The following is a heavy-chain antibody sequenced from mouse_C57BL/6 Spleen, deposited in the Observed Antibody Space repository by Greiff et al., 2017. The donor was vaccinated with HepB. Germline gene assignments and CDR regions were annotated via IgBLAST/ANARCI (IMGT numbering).Heavy chain of an antibody. V-gene: IGHV1-61*01. J-gene: IGHJ3*01. CDR2: IYPSDSET. Sequence: VKLQQPGAELVRPGSSVKLSCKASGYTFTSYWMDWVKQRPGQGLEWIGNIYPSDSETHYNQKFKDKATLTVDRSSSTAYMQLSSLTSEDSAVYYCARRRGSSYDYWGQGTLVTVSA. CDR3: ARRRGSSYDY. CDR1: GYTFTSYW. D-gene: IGHD1-1*01.